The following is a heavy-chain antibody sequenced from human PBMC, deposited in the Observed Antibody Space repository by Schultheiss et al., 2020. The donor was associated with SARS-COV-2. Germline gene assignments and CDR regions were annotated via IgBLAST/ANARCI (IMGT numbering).Heavy chain of an antibody. CDR2: IYYSGST. V-gene: IGHV4-30-2*01. CDR1: GGSISSGGYS. Sequence: SETLSLTCAVSGGSISSGGYSWSWIRQPPGKGLEWIGYIYYSGSTYYNPSLKSRVTMSVDTSKNQFSLKLSSVTAADTAVYYCARDRIQLWPRGGFDPWGQGTLVTVSS. J-gene: IGHJ5*02. CDR3: ARDRIQLWPRGGFDP. D-gene: IGHD5-18*01.